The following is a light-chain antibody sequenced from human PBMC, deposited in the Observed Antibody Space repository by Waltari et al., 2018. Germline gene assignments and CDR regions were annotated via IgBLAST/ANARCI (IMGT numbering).Light chain of an antibody. Sequence: DIQMTQSPSSLSASVGDKVTITCRASQGISSWLAWYQQKPVKAPKLLIYAASSLQSGVPSRFSGSGSGTDYTLTISSLQPEDFATYYCQQGYNTPYSFGQGTKVEIK. V-gene: IGKV1-12*01. CDR3: QQGYNTPYS. CDR1: QGISSW. J-gene: IGKJ2*03. CDR2: AAS.